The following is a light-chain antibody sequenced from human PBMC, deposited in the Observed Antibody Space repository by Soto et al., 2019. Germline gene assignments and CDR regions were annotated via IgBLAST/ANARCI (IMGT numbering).Light chain of an antibody. CDR3: SSFTGSNYV. CDR1: ISDVGGYNF. CDR2: DVS. Sequence: QSVLTQPASVSGSPGQSITISCTGTISDVGGYNFVSWYQQYPGKAPKLMICDVSNRPSGVSNRFSGSKSGNTASLTISGLQAEDEADYYCSSFTGSNYVFGTGTEVTVL. V-gene: IGLV2-14*03. J-gene: IGLJ1*01.